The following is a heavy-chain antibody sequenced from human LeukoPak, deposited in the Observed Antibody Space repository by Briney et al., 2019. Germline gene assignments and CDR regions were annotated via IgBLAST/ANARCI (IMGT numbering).Heavy chain of an antibody. CDR1: GYTFTSYD. CDR3: ARGVVPAAIYPLWFDP. J-gene: IGHJ5*02. Sequence: GASVKVSCKASGYTFTSYDINWVRQATGQGLEWMGWMNPNSGNTGYAQKFQGRVTMTRNTSISTAYMELGSLRFEDTAVYYCARGVVPAAIYPLWFDPWGQGTLVTVSS. CDR2: MNPNSGNT. D-gene: IGHD2-2*02. V-gene: IGHV1-8*01.